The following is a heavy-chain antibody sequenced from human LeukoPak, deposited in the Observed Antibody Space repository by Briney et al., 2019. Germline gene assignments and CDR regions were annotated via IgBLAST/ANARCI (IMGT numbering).Heavy chain of an antibody. D-gene: IGHD3-10*01. J-gene: IGHJ5*02. Sequence: GGSLRLSCAASGFTFSGYAMSWVRQAPGKGLQWVSTISRSGDNTYHADSVKGRFTISRDNSKNTLYLQMSSLRAEDTAVYYCAKAGANWFDPWGQGTLVTVSS. CDR2: ISRSGDNT. V-gene: IGHV3-23*01. CDR1: GFTFSGYA. CDR3: AKAGANWFDP.